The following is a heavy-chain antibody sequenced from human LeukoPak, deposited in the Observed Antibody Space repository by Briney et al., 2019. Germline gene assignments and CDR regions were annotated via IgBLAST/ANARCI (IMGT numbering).Heavy chain of an antibody. CDR1: GYTFTTYY. CDR3: VRRDYYGSGSYPYYYHNYMDV. CDR2: INPSDGST. V-gene: IGHV1-46*01. D-gene: IGHD3-10*01. Sequence: ASVKVSCKASGYTFTTYYIHWVRQAPGQGLEWMGIINPSDGSTSYAQKFQGRVTMTRDMSTSTVYMELSSLRSEDTAVYYCVRRDYYGSGSYPYYYHNYMDVWGKGTTLTISS. J-gene: IGHJ6*03.